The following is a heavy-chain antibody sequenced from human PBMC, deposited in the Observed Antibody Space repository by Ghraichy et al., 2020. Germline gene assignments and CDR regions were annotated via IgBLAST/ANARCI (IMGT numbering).Heavy chain of an antibody. CDR2: ISYDGSNK. D-gene: IGHD2-2*02. V-gene: IGHV3-30*18. Sequence: GESLRLSCAASGFTFSSYGMHWVRQAPGKGLEWVAVISYDGSNKYYADSVKGRFTISRDNSKNTLYLQMNSLRAEDTAVYYCAKEGLGYCSSTSCYSLYYYYYGMDVWGQGTTVTVSS. J-gene: IGHJ6*02. CDR1: GFTFSSYG. CDR3: AKEGLGYCSSTSCYSLYYYYYGMDV.